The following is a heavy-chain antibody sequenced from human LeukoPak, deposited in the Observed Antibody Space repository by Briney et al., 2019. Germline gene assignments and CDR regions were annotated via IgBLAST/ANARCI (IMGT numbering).Heavy chain of an antibody. V-gene: IGHV1-24*01. J-gene: IGHJ3*02. CDR2: FDPEDGET. D-gene: IGHD1-1*01. Sequence: GASVKVSCKVSGYTLTELSMHWVRQAPGKGLEWMGGFDPEDGETIYAQKFQGRVTMTEDTSTDTAYMELSSLRSEDTAVYYCATLRPRRGTTGRDAFDIWGQGTMVTVSS. CDR1: GYTLTELS. CDR3: ATLRPRRGTTGRDAFDI.